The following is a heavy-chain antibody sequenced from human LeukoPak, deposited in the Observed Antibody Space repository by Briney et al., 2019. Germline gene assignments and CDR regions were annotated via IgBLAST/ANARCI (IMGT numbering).Heavy chain of an antibody. CDR1: GGSISSGGYS. D-gene: IGHD3-10*01. V-gene: IGHV4-30-2*01. CDR3: ARGKYYGSGSYFDY. Sequence: PSQTLPLTCAVSGGSISSGGYSWSWIRQPPGKGLEWIGYIYHSGSTYYNPSLKSRVTISVDRSKNQFSLKLSSVTAADTAVYYCARGKYYGSGSYFDYWGQGTLVTVSS. J-gene: IGHJ4*02. CDR2: IYHSGST.